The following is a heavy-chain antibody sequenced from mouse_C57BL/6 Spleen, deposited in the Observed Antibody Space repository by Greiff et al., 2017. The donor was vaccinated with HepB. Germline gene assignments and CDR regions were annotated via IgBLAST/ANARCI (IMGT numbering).Heavy chain of an antibody. J-gene: IGHJ2*01. D-gene: IGHD1-1*01. Sequence: GHLVESGGGLVKPGGSLKLSCAASGFTFSSYAMSWVRPTPEKRLEWVATISDGGSYTYYPDNVKGRFTISRDNAKNNLYLQMSHLKSEDTAMYYCARRITTVEYFDYWGQGTTLTVSS. CDR3: ARRITTVEYFDY. CDR1: GFTFSSYA. CDR2: ISDGGSYT. V-gene: IGHV5-4*01.